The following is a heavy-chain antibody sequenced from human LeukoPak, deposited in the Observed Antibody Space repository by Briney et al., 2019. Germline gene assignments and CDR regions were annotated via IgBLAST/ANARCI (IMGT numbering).Heavy chain of an antibody. CDR1: GYTLTELS. Sequence: ASVKVSCKVSGYTLTELSMHWVRQAPGKGLEWMGGFDPEDGETIYAQKFQGRVTMTEDTSTDTAYMELSSLRSEDTAAYYCATVRPGSSWYPVVDYWGQGTLVTVSS. CDR3: ATVRPGSSWYPVVDY. D-gene: IGHD6-13*01. CDR2: FDPEDGET. J-gene: IGHJ4*02. V-gene: IGHV1-24*01.